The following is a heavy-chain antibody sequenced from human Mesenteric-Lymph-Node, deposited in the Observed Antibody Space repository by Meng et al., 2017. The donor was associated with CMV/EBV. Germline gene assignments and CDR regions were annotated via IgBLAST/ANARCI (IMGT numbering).Heavy chain of an antibody. Sequence: ETLSLTCAASGFAFSNYWMHWIRQAPGKGLVWVARINNDGSGTVYANSVKGRFTISRDNAKKTFYLQMNSLRAEDTAVYYCAASGYDSVHAFDIWGQETVVTVSS. D-gene: IGHD5-12*01. CDR2: INNDGSGT. CDR3: AASGYDSVHAFDI. V-gene: IGHV3-74*01. CDR1: GFAFSNYW. J-gene: IGHJ3*02.